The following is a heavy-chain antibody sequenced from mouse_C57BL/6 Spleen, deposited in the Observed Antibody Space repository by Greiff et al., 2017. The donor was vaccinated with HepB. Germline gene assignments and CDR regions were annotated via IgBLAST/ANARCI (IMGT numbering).Heavy chain of an antibody. Sequence: EVQLVESGGGLVKPGGSLKLSCAASGFTFSSYTMSWVRQTPEKRLEWVATISGGGGNTYYPDSVKGRFTISRDNAKNTLYLQMSSLRSEDTALYYCARHLLWLRRGNFDYWGQGTTLTVSS. J-gene: IGHJ2*01. CDR3: ARHLLWLRRGNFDY. D-gene: IGHD2-9*01. V-gene: IGHV5-9*01. CDR2: ISGGGGNT. CDR1: GFTFSSYT.